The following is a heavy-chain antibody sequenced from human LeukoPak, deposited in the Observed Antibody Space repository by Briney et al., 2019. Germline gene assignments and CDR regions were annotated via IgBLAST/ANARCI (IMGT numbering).Heavy chain of an antibody. J-gene: IGHJ5*02. CDR3: ARVFWSGYDNWFDP. CDR2: FSHTGSP. CDR1: GASFSGYS. V-gene: IGHV4-34*01. Sequence: PSETLSLTCAISGASFSGYSWTWIRQPPGKGLEWIGEFSHTGSPIYNPSLKSRVNISIDTSKNQFSLRLTSVTAADTAVYYCARVFWSGYDNWFDPWGQGTLVTVSS. D-gene: IGHD3-3*01.